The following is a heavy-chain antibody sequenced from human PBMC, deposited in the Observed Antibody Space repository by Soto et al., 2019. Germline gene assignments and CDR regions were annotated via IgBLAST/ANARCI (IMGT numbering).Heavy chain of an antibody. J-gene: IGHJ3*02. CDR1: GFTFRRYA. V-gene: IGHV3-23*01. Sequence: EVPLLESGGGLVQPGGSLRLSCAASGFTFRRYAMSWVRQAPGKELEWVSAISGGGDTTYYADSVQGRFTISRDNSQNTLYLQMHSLRADDTAVYYCADRVSTVGAFDIWGQGTMVTVSS. CDR3: ADRVSTVGAFDI. CDR2: ISGGGDTT. D-gene: IGHD1-26*01.